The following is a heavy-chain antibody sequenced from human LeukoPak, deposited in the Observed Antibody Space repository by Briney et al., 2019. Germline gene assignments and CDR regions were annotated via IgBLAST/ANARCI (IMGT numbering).Heavy chain of an antibody. CDR2: IYSGGTI. CDR1: GFSVRTNY. J-gene: IGHJ4*02. D-gene: IGHD6-19*01. CDR3: AREGSSGWYDY. Sequence: GGSLRLSCAASGFSVRTNYMSWVRQAPGKGLEWVSVIYSGGTIRYADSVKGRFTISRDNSRDTLHLQMNSLRSDDTAVYYCAREGSSGWYDYWGQGTLVTVSS. V-gene: IGHV3-53*05.